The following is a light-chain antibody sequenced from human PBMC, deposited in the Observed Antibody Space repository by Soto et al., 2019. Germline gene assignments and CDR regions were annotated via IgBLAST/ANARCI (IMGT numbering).Light chain of an antibody. CDR3: QQRSNWPLT. CDR2: DAS. V-gene: IGKV3-11*01. J-gene: IGKJ4*01. Sequence: EIVLTQSPATLSLSPGERATLSCRASQSVSSYLAWYQQKPGQAPRLLIYDASNRATSIPARFNGSGSGPDFTLTTSSLAPEDFAVYYCQQRSNWPLTFGGGTKVEIK. CDR1: QSVSSY.